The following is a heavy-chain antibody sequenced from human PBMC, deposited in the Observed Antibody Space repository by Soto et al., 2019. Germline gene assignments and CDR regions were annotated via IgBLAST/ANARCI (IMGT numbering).Heavy chain of an antibody. D-gene: IGHD3-16*01. CDR2: ISGYNGNT. J-gene: IGHJ5*02. V-gene: IGHV1-18*01. Sequence: QVQLVQSGAEVKKPGASVKVSCKASGYTFTSYGISWVRQAPGQGLEWMGWISGYNGNTNYAQKVQGRVTMTTDTPTRTAYLELRSLRFDDTAVYSCARDRVAYTGGSFDPWGQGTLVTVSS. CDR1: GYTFTSYG. CDR3: ARDRVAYTGGSFDP.